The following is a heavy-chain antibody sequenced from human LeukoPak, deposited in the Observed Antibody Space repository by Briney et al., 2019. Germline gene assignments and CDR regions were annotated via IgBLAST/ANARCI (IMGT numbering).Heavy chain of an antibody. CDR3: ERDLSVAGTTPISHYYYYYGMDV. V-gene: IGHV1-2*02. D-gene: IGHD1-1*01. CDR2: INPNSGGT. Sequence: ASVKVSCKASGYTFTGYYMHWVRQAPGQGLEWMGWINPNSGGTNYAQKFQGRVTMTRDTSISTAYMELSRLRSDDTAVYYCERDLSVAGTTPISHYYYYYGMDVWGQGTTVTVSS. CDR1: GYTFTGYY. J-gene: IGHJ6*02.